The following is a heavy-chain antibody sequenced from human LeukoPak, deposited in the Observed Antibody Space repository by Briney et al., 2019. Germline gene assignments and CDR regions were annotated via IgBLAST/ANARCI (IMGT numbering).Heavy chain of an antibody. D-gene: IGHD3-10*01. CDR1: GYTFTGYY. Sequence: ASVKVSCKASGYTFTGYYMHWVRQAPGQGLEWMGWINPNSGGTNYAQKFQGRVTMTRDTSISTAYMELSRLRSDDTAVYYRASVYYYGSGSNPDAFDIWGQGTMVTVSS. CDR3: ASVYYYGSGSNPDAFDI. CDR2: INPNSGGT. J-gene: IGHJ3*02. V-gene: IGHV1-2*02.